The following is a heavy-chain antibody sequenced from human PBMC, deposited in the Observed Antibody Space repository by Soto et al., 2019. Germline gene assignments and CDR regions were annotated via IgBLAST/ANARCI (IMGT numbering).Heavy chain of an antibody. CDR1: GYTFINFD. CDR2: MNPGSGKT. CDR3: ARMASAATLNWFDP. Sequence: QVQLVQSGAEVKEPGASVRVSCKASGYTFINFDISWVRQAAGQGLEWLGWMNPGSGKTGYARQFQGRVAMTRDASTGTSHLELSSLTSDDTAVYYCARMASAATLNWFDPWGQGTLVTVSS. J-gene: IGHJ5*02. V-gene: IGHV1-8*02. D-gene: IGHD6-13*01.